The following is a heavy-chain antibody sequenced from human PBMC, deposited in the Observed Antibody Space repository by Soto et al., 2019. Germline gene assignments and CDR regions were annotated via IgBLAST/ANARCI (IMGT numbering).Heavy chain of an antibody. Sequence: QVQLVESGGGVVQPGRSLRLSCAASGFTFISYSMHWVHQAPGKGLEWVAVISYDGHNEYYVDSVKGRFTISRDNSKNTVSLQMNSLRAEDTAVYFCAKDRTGVAARRRSYQYYGMDVWGQGTTVTVSS. J-gene: IGHJ6*02. D-gene: IGHD6-6*01. V-gene: IGHV3-30*18. CDR2: ISYDGHNE. CDR3: AKDRTGVAARRRSYQYYGMDV. CDR1: GFTFISYS.